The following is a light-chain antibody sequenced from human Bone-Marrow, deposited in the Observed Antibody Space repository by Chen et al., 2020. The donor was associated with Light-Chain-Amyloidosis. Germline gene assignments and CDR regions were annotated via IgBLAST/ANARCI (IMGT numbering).Light chain of an antibody. J-gene: IGLJ3*02. CDR2: DDS. CDR3: QVWDRSSDRPV. Sequence: SYVLTQPSSVSVAPGQTATIACGGNNIGSTRVHWYQQTPGQAPLLVVYDDSERPSGITERLSGSNSGTTATLTISRVEAGDEADYYCQVWDRSSDRPVFGGGTKLTVL. CDR1: NIGSTR. V-gene: IGLV3-21*02.